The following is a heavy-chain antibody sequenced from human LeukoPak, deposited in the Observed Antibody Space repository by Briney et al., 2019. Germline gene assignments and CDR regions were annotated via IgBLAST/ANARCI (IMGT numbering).Heavy chain of an antibody. D-gene: IGHD5-18*01. CDR1: GFTFSSYA. J-gene: IGHJ6*02. Sequence: GGSLRLSCAASGFTFSSYAMSWVRQAPGKGLEWVSAISGSGGSTYYADSVKGRFTISRDNSKNTLYLQMNSLRAEDTAVCYCAKGGGYSYGFDYYYYGMDVWGQGTTVTVSS. CDR2: ISGSGGST. V-gene: IGHV3-23*01. CDR3: AKGGGYSYGFDYYYYGMDV.